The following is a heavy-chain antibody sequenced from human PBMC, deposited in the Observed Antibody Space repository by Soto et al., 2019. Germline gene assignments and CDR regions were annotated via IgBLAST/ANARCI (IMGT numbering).Heavy chain of an antibody. CDR2: IYYSGST. J-gene: IGHJ5*02. Sequence: QLQLQESGPGLVKPSETLSLTCTVSGGSISSSSYYWGWIRQPPGKGLEWIGSIYYSGSTYYNPSLKSRVTISVDTSKNQFSLKLSSVTAADTAVYYCARLDFRVLRFLEWLSPNGWFDPWGQGTLVTVSS. D-gene: IGHD3-3*01. V-gene: IGHV4-39*01. CDR3: ARLDFRVLRFLEWLSPNGWFDP. CDR1: GGSISSSSYY.